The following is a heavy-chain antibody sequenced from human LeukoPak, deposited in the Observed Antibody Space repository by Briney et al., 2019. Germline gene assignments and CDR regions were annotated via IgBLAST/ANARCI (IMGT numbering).Heavy chain of an antibody. Sequence: ASVKVSCKASGYTFTGYYMHWVRQAPGQGLEWMGWINPNGGGTNYAQKFQGRVTMTRDTSISTAYMELSRLRSDDTAVYYCARGLGYCSGGSCYNWFDPWGQGTLVTVSS. CDR1: GYTFTGYY. CDR3: ARGLGYCSGGSCYNWFDP. D-gene: IGHD2-15*01. V-gene: IGHV1-2*02. J-gene: IGHJ5*02. CDR2: INPNGGGT.